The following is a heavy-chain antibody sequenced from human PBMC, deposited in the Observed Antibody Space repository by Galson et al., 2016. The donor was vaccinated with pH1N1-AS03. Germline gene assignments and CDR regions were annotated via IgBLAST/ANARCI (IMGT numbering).Heavy chain of an antibody. CDR1: GYTFVNYG. CDR2: ISGYDGHT. J-gene: IGHJ2*01. V-gene: IGHV1-18*01. Sequence: SVKVSCKASGYTFVNYGISWVRRAPGQGLEWMGWISGYDGHTGYAQKFPGRVTMTTDTSTNTAYMELRSLTSDDTAVYYCARLSDQVCCHFGLWGRGTLVTVSS. CDR3: ARLSDQVCCHFGL. D-gene: IGHD2-2*01.